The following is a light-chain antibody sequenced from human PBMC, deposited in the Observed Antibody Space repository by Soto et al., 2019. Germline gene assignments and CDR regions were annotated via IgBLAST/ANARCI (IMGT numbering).Light chain of an antibody. CDR3: QQYYSTPLS. CDR1: QSVLYRSNSKNY. Sequence: DIVMAQSPDALAVSLGERATINCKSSQSVLYRSNSKNYLAWYQQKPGQPPRLXIYWASTRDTGVPDRFSGSGSGTDFTLTISSLQAEDVAVYYCQQYYSTPLSFGGGTKVDIK. J-gene: IGKJ4*01. V-gene: IGKV4-1*01. CDR2: WAS.